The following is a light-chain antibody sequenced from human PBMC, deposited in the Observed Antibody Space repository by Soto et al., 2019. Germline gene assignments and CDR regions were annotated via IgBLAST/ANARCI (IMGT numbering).Light chain of an antibody. CDR2: STS. CDR3: QQYGSSRFT. Sequence: EIVLTQSPGTLSLSPGERATLSCRASQSVSSSYLAWYQQKPGQAPRLLIYSTSSRATGIPDRFSGSGSGTDFTLTIRILEPEDFAVYYCQQYGSSRFTFGPGTKVDIK. V-gene: IGKV3-20*01. CDR1: QSVSSSY. J-gene: IGKJ3*01.